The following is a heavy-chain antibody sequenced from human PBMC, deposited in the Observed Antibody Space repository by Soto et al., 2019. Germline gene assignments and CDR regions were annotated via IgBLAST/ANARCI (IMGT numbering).Heavy chain of an antibody. J-gene: IGHJ4*02. CDR1: GFSLTTSGVG. V-gene: IGHV2-5*02. CDR3: AHRVLRAVFGLVTTTAIYFDF. CDR2: IYWDDDK. Sequence: QITLNESGPTVVKPTETLTLTCTFSGFSLTTSGVGVGWVRQSPGKAPEWLAFIYWDDDKRYSTYLKSRLTITKYTSKNQVVLTMANVDPADTATYYCAHRVLRAVFGLVTTTAIYFDFWGQGTPVVVSS. D-gene: IGHD3-3*01.